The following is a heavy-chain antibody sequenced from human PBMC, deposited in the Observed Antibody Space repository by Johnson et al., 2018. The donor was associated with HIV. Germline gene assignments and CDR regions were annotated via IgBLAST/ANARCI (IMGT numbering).Heavy chain of an antibody. D-gene: IGHD4-23*01. CDR2: MWYDGSNK. Sequence: QVQLVESGGSLVLPGGSLRLACAASGLTISSNYMSWVRQAPGKGLEWVAVMWYDGSNKYYADSVKGRFTISRDNPKNSLYLQMNSLRAEDTAVYYCARETYGGNSGAFDIWGQGTMVTVSS. V-gene: IGHV3-33*08. CDR1: GLTISSNY. J-gene: IGHJ3*02. CDR3: ARETYGGNSGAFDI.